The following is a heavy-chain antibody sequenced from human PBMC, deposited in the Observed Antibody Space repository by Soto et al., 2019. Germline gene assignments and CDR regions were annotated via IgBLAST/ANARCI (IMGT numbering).Heavy chain of an antibody. D-gene: IGHD1-26*01. J-gene: IGHJ5*02. CDR3: ARDRTTENWFXP. Sequence: SETLSLTCTVSGGSISSGDYYWSWIRQPPGKGLEWIGYIYYTGSTYYNPSLKSRVTMSVDTSKNQFSLKLSSVTAADTAVYYCARDRTTENWFXPWGQGTLVTVSS. V-gene: IGHV4-30-4*01. CDR1: GGSISSGDYY. CDR2: IYYTGST.